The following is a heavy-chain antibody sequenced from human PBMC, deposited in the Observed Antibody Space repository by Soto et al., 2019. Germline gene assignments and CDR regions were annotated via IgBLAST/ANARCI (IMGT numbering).Heavy chain of an antibody. J-gene: IGHJ4*02. D-gene: IGHD3-22*01. Sequence: GASVKVSCKASGYTFTDYHVHWVRQAPGQGLEWMGWINPNSGGTKSAQKFQGRVTMTRDTSISTAYMELSRLRSDDTAVYYCARRKGDYYDSSGYHYYFDYWGQGTLVTVSS. CDR1: GYTFTDYH. CDR3: ARRKGDYYDSSGYHYYFDY. CDR2: INPNSGGT. V-gene: IGHV1-2*02.